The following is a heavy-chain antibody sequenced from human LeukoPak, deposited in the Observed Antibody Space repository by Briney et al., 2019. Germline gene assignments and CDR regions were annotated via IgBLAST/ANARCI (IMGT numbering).Heavy chain of an antibody. CDR2: IYYSGST. D-gene: IGHD1-26*01. Sequence: SETLSLTCTVPDGSISSSGYYWGWIRQPPGKGLEWIASIYYSGSTYYNPSLKSRVTISVDTSKNQLSLKLSSLTAADTAVYYCARHEYSGSYYGLSWFDPWGQGTLVTVSS. CDR1: DGSISSSGYY. J-gene: IGHJ5*02. V-gene: IGHV4-39*01. CDR3: ARHEYSGSYYGLSWFDP.